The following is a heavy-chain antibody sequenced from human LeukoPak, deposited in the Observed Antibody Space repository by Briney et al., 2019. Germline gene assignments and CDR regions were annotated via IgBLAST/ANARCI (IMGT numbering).Heavy chain of an antibody. Sequence: PSETLSLTCTVSGGSISSSSYYWGWIRQPPGKGLEWIGSIYYSGSTYYNPSLKSRVTISVDTSKNQFSLKLSSVTAADTAVYYCARSYNTYYYDSSGYYRLGYWGQGTLVTVSS. CDR1: GGSISSSSYY. J-gene: IGHJ4*02. D-gene: IGHD3-22*01. CDR3: ARSYNTYYYDSSGYYRLGY. CDR2: IYYSGST. V-gene: IGHV4-39*01.